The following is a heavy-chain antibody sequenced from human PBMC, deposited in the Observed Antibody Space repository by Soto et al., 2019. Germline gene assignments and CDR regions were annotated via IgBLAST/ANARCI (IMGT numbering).Heavy chain of an antibody. V-gene: IGHV5-51*01. D-gene: IGHD3-22*01. Sequence: GEDLNIYCKGSLYSFTSYWIGLVRQMPGKGVELMRISCPGYSDTRYSPSFQGQVTISADKSISTAYLQWSSLKASDTAMYYCARMIGVVNDYYYGMDVWGQGTTVPVPS. CDR3: ARMIGVVNDYYYGMDV. J-gene: IGHJ6*02. CDR2: SCPGYSDT. CDR1: LYSFTSYW.